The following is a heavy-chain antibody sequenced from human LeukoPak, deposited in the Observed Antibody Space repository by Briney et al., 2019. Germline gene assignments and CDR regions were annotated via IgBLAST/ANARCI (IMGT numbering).Heavy chain of an antibody. CDR3: ARVGWEYQLLGAHYYYGMDV. CDR1: GYTFTSYD. J-gene: IGHJ6*02. D-gene: IGHD2-2*01. Sequence: GASVKVSCKASGYTFTSYDINWVRQATGQGLEWMGWMNPNSGNTGYAQKFQGRVTMTRNTSISTAYMELSSLRSEDTAVYYCARVGWEYQLLGAHYYYGMDVWGQGTTVTVSS. V-gene: IGHV1-8*01. CDR2: MNPNSGNT.